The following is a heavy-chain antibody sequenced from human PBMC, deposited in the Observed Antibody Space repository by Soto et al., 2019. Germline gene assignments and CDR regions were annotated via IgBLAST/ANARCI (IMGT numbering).Heavy chain of an antibody. D-gene: IGHD3-3*01. CDR1: GGTFSSYG. CDR2: IWYDGSNK. V-gene: IGHV3-33*01. J-gene: IGHJ4*02. CDR3: ARGGELFLEWLPQNYYFDY. Sequence: GGSLRLSCAASGGTFSSYGMHWVRQAPGKGLEWVAVIWYDGSNKYYADSVKGRFTISRDNSKNTLYLQMNSLRAEDTAVYYCARGGELFLEWLPQNYYFDYWGQGTLVTVSS.